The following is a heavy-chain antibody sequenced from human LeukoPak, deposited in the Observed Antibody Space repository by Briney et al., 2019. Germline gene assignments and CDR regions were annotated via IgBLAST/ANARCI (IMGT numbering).Heavy chain of an antibody. CDR3: ARGRGITLVRGVIWGFDY. Sequence: SETMSLTCTVSGGSISTYYWSWIRQPPRKGLEWIAYIYYSGSTNYNPSLKSRVTISVDTSKNQFSLRLSSVTAADTAVYYCARGRGITLVRGVIWGFDYWGQGTLVTVSS. V-gene: IGHV4-59*12. CDR1: GGSISTYY. J-gene: IGHJ4*02. CDR2: IYYSGST. D-gene: IGHD3-10*01.